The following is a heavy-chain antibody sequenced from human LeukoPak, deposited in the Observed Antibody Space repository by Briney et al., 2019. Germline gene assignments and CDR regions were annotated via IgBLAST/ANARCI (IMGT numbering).Heavy chain of an antibody. J-gene: IGHJ4*02. V-gene: IGHV4-59*01. CDR3: AGGGYCGYASCFGPLFDN. D-gene: IGHD2-2*01. Sequence: SETLSLTCTYSGGSFSRYYWGWVRLPPAMVLDRIESIYDGGNSNYNPSLKSRVTMSVDTSKNQFALKLTSLTASDPAVYYFAGGGYCGYASCFGPLFDNWGQGNLVTVSS. CDR2: IYDGGNS. CDR1: GGSFSRYY.